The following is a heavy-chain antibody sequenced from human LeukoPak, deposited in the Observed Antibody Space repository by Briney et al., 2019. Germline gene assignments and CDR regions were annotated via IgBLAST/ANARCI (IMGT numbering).Heavy chain of an antibody. J-gene: IGHJ4*02. Sequence: GGSLRLSCAASGFTFSSYAMSWVRQAPGKGLEWVSAISGSGGSTYYADSVKGRFTISRDNSKNTLYLQMNSLRAEDTAVYYCAKDLYTYYYDSSGLLDYWGQGTLVTVSS. CDR2: ISGSGGST. CDR1: GFTFSSYA. V-gene: IGHV3-23*01. CDR3: AKDLYTYYYDSSGLLDY. D-gene: IGHD3-22*01.